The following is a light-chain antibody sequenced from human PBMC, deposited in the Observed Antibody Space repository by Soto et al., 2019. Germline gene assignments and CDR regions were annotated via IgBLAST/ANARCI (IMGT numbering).Light chain of an antibody. CDR3: QQPGTSLHICT. V-gene: IGKV3-20*01. CDR2: GAS. J-gene: IGKJ1*01. Sequence: EIVLTQSPGTLSLSPGERATLSCRASQSVSSSYLAWYQQKPGQAPRLLIYGASSRATGIPDRFSGSGSGTDFTLTISRLEPEDFSVYYCQQPGTSLHICTFGQGS. CDR1: QSVSSSY.